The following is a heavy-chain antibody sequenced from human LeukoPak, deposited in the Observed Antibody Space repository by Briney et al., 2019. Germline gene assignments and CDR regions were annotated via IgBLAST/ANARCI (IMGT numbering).Heavy chain of an antibody. CDR2: MNPKSGNT. V-gene: IGHV1-8*03. D-gene: IGHD6-19*01. CDR3: ARRAVDNSYHYYMDV. J-gene: IGHJ6*03. Sequence: GASVKVSCKASGYTFTSYDINWVRQVTGQGLEWMGWMNPKSGNTGYAQKFQGRVTITRNTSISSAYMEVSSLRYEDTAVHYCARRAVDNSYHYYMDVWGKGTTVTVSS. CDR1: GYTFTSYD.